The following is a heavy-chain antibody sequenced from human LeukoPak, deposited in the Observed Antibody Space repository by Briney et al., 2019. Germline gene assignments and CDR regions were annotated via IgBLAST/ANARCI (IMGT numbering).Heavy chain of an antibody. CDR3: AKSGITMIVVVTFFDY. CDR2: ISGSGGST. D-gene: IGHD3-22*01. J-gene: IGHJ4*02. CDR1: GFTFSSYA. Sequence: GGSXRXSXAXSGFTFSSYAMSWVRQAPGKGLEWVSAISGSGGSTYYADSVKGRFTISRDNSKSTLYLQMNSLRAEDTAVYYCAKSGITMIVVVTFFDYWGQGTLVTVSS. V-gene: IGHV3-23*01.